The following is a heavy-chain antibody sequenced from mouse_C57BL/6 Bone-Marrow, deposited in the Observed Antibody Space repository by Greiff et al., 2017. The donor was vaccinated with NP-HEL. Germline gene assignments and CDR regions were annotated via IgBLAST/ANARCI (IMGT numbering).Heavy chain of an antibody. Sequence: QVQLQQPGTELVKPGASVKLSCKASGYTFTSCWMHWVKQRPGQGLEWIGNINPSNGGTNYNEKFKSKATLTADKSSSTAYMQLSGLTSADSAVFDCARESTVVEEWYIDVWGKGTTVTVSS. CDR3: ARESTVVEEWYIDV. V-gene: IGHV1-53*01. D-gene: IGHD1-1*01. CDR1: GYTFTSCW. CDR2: INPSNGGT. J-gene: IGHJ1*03.